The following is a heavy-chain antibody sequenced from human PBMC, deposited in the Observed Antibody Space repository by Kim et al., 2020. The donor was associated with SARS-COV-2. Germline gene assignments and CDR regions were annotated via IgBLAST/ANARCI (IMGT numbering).Heavy chain of an antibody. J-gene: IGHJ3*02. CDR2: INHSGST. CDR1: GGSFSGYY. D-gene: IGHD6-19*01. Sequence: SETLSLTCAVYGGSFSGYYWSWIRQPPGKGLEWIGEINHSGSTNYNPSLKSRVTISVDTSKNQFSLKLSSVTAADTAVYYCARGRGSSGWSDAFDIWGQGTMVTVSS. V-gene: IGHV4-34*01. CDR3: ARGRGSSGWSDAFDI.